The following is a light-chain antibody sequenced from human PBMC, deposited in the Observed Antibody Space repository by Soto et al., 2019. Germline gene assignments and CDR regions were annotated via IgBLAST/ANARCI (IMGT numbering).Light chain of an antibody. CDR3: ASLTTTNFV. V-gene: IGLV2-14*01. Sequence: QSALTQPASVSGSPGQSITISCTGTSRDVGAYNLVSWYQHLPDKAPKLIISEVTNRPSGVSDRFSGSKSGNTASLTISGLQAEDEADYYCASLTTTNFVFGSGTKVTVL. CDR1: SRDVGAYNL. CDR2: EVT. J-gene: IGLJ1*01.